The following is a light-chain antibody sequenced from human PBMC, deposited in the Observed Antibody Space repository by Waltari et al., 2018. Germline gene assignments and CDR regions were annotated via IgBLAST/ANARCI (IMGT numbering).Light chain of an antibody. CDR2: EVT. Sequence: HSALTQPPPASGPPGQSVTISSTGTSIYVAAYNIASWYQPHPGKVPKLMIYEVTKRPSGVPDRFSGSKSGNTASLTVSGLQPEDEADYYCSSYAGGNNYVFGPGTKVTVL. J-gene: IGLJ1*01. CDR1: SIYVAAYNI. CDR3: SSYAGGNNYV. V-gene: IGLV2-8*01.